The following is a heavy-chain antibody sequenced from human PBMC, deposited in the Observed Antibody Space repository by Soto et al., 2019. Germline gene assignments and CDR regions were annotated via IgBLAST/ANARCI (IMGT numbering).Heavy chain of an antibody. Sequence: PSETLSLTCTVSGGSICSYYWSWIRQSPGKGLEWIGYIYYSGSGSTNYNPSLKSRVSISVDTSKNQFSLKLTSVTAADTAVYYCARDRAGGDLDYWGQGTLVTVS. D-gene: IGHD2-21*02. CDR3: ARDRAGGDLDY. J-gene: IGHJ4*02. V-gene: IGHV4-59*01. CDR2: IYYSGSGST. CDR1: GGSICSYY.